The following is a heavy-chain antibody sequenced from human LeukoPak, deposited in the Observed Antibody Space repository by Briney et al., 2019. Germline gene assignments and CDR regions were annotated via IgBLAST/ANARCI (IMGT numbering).Heavy chain of an antibody. CDR1: GYTFTSYD. J-gene: IGHJ6*03. CDR2: MNPNSGNT. CDR3: ARGHNSVGGWTGPSFYYCHMDV. V-gene: IGHV1-8*03. Sequence: ASVKVSCKASGYTFTSYDINWVRQATGQGLEWMGWMNPNSGNTGYAQKFQGRVTFTRNTSISTAYMELSSLRSEDTAVYYCARGHNSVGGWTGPSFYYCHMDVWGKGTTVTVSS. D-gene: IGHD3/OR15-3a*01.